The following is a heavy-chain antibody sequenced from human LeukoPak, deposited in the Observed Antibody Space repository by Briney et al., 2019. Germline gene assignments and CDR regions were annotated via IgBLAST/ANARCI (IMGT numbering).Heavy chain of an antibody. Sequence: PGGSLRLSCAASGFTFNNYAMSWVRQAPGKGLEWVSTLTGSGGRTDYADSVKGRFTISRDNSKNTLYVQMNSLRAEDTAVYFCAQVDIAIVPGAVAEFFQNWGQGTLVIVSS. CDR2: LTGSGGRT. CDR3: AQVDIAIVPGAVAEFFQN. J-gene: IGHJ1*01. V-gene: IGHV3-23*01. D-gene: IGHD2-2*03. CDR1: GFTFNNYA.